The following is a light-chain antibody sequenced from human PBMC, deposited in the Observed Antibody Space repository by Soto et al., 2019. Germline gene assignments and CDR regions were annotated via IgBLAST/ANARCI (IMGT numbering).Light chain of an antibody. Sequence: DIQMTQSPSTLSASVGDRVTITCRASQSISFWLAWFQQKPGRAPKLLIYEASTLVSGVPSRFSGSGSGTEFTLTINSLQPDDSATYYCQQYNIYSTFGQGTKLEIK. CDR1: QSISFW. CDR2: EAS. J-gene: IGKJ2*01. CDR3: QQYNIYST. V-gene: IGKV1-5*03.